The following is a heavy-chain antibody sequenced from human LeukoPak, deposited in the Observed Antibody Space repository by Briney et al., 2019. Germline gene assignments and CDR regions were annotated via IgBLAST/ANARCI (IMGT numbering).Heavy chain of an antibody. D-gene: IGHD6-13*01. CDR1: GFTFSSYS. CDR2: ISSSSTYI. V-gene: IGHV3-21*01. CDR3: ARDVCSSLNY. Sequence: PGGSLRLSCAASGFTFSSYSVNWVRQAPGKGLEWVSSISSSSTYIYYADSVKGRFTISRDNTKYSLYLQMYSLRAEDTAVYYCARDVCSSLNYWGQGTLVTVSS. J-gene: IGHJ4*02.